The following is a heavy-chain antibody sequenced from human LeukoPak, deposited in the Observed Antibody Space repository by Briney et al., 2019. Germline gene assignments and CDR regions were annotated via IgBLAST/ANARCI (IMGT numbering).Heavy chain of an antibody. D-gene: IGHD6-19*01. J-gene: IGHJ4*02. Sequence: PGGSLRLSCAASGFTFSSCAMSWVRQAPGKGLEWVSYISSSSSTIYYADSVKGRFTISRDNAKNSLYLQMNSLRAEDTAVYYCARDFSSSGWYELDYWGQGTLVTVSS. CDR1: GFTFSSCA. V-gene: IGHV3-48*04. CDR3: ARDFSSSGWYELDY. CDR2: ISSSSSTI.